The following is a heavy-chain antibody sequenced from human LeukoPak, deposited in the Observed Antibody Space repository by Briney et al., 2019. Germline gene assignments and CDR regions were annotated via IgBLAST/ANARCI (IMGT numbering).Heavy chain of an antibody. CDR3: ANADKVWYSYYFDY. D-gene: IGHD2-8*01. CDR1: GFTFSSYG. Sequence: PGGSLRLSCAASGFTFSSYGMHWVRQAPGKGLEWVAVISYDGSNKYYADSVKGRFTISRDNSKNTLYLQMNSLRAEDTAVYYCANADKVWYSYYFDYWGQGTLVTVSS. V-gene: IGHV3-30*18. CDR2: ISYDGSNK. J-gene: IGHJ4*02.